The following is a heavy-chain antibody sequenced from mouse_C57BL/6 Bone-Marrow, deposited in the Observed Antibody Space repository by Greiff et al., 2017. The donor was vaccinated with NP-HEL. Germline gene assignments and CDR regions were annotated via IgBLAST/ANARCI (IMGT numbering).Heavy chain of an antibody. D-gene: IGHD1-1*01. CDR2: IDPSDSYT. V-gene: IGHV1-69*01. CDR3: ARDWVITTVVAEKDYYAMDY. Sequence: QVQLQQPGAELVMPGASVKLSCKASGYTFTSYWMHWVKQRPGQGLEWIGEIDPSDSYTNYNQKFKGKSTLTVDKSSSTAYMQLISLTSEDSAVYYCARDWVITTVVAEKDYYAMDYWGQGTSVTVSS. CDR1: GYTFTSYW. J-gene: IGHJ4*01.